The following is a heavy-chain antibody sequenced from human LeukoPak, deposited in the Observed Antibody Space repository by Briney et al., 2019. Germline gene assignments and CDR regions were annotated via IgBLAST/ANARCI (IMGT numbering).Heavy chain of an antibody. CDR1: GFTFSSYA. CDR3: ARVSSPFYFDY. D-gene: IGHD6-6*01. Sequence: GRSLRLSCAASGFTFSSYAMHWVRQAPGKGLEWVAVISYDGSNKYYADSVKGRFTISRDNSKNTLYLQMNSLRAEDTAVCYCARVSSPFYFDYWGQGTLVTVSS. V-gene: IGHV3-30-3*01. J-gene: IGHJ4*02. CDR2: ISYDGSNK.